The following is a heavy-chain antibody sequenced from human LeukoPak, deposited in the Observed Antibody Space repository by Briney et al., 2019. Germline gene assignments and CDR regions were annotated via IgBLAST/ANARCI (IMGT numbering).Heavy chain of an antibody. D-gene: IGHD6-13*01. J-gene: IGHJ4*02. CDR1: GFTVSSNH. V-gene: IGHV3-53*01. CDR3: AKEVPRGVAAAGSFDY. Sequence: PGGSLRLSCAASGFTVSSNHMAWVRQAPEKGLGWVSLIYSDGTTYYADSVKGRFTISRDNSKNTLYLQMNSLRTEDTAVYYCAKEVPRGVAAAGSFDYWGQGALVTVSS. CDR2: IYSDGTT.